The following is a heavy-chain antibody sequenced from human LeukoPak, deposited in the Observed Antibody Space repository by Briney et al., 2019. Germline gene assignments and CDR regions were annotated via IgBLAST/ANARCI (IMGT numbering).Heavy chain of an antibody. CDR1: GGSISSSSYY. CDR2: IYYSGST. Sequence: SETLSLTCTVSGGSISSSSYYWGWIRQPPGKGLDWIGSIYYSGSTYYNPSLKSRVTISVDTSKNQFSLKLSSVTAADTAVYYCARRPGDFWSGNWFDPWGQGTLVTVSS. CDR3: ARRPGDFWSGNWFDP. D-gene: IGHD3-3*01. V-gene: IGHV4-39*01. J-gene: IGHJ5*02.